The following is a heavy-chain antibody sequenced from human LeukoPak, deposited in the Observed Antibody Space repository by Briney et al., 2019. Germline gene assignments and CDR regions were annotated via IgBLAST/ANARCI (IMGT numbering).Heavy chain of an antibody. D-gene: IGHD6-6*01. CDR1: GGSISSSSYY. V-gene: IGHV4-39*01. CDR2: IYYSGST. CDR3: ARYEYSSSPGIDY. Sequence: PSETLSLTCTVSGGSISSSSYYWGWIRQPPGKGLEWIGSIYYSGSTYYNPSLKSRVTISVDTSKNQFSLKLSSVTAADTAVYYCARYEYSSSPGIDYWGQGTLVTVSS. J-gene: IGHJ4*02.